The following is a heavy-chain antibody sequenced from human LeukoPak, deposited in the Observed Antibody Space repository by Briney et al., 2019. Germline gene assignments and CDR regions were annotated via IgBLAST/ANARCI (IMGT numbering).Heavy chain of an antibody. V-gene: IGHV3-48*02. CDR1: GFTFSSYS. CDR2: ISSSSSTI. J-gene: IGHJ4*02. D-gene: IGHD6-13*01. Sequence: PGGSLRLSCAASGFTFSSYSMNWVRQAPGEGLEWVSYISSSSSTIYYADSVKGRFTISRDNAKNSLYLQMNCLRDEDTAVYYCARDARIAAAGTNWGQGTLVTVSS. CDR3: ARDARIAAAGTN.